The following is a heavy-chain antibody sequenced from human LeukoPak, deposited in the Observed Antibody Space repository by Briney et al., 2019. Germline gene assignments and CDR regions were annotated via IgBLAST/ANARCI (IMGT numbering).Heavy chain of an antibody. CDR2: INSDGSST. Sequence: GGSLRLSCAASGFTFSHWVRQAPGEGLVWVSRINSDGSSTSYADSVKGRFTISRDNAKNTLYLQMNSLRAEDTAVYYCARDHHIYGGYGGFDYWGQGTLVTVSS. J-gene: IGHJ4*02. CDR3: ARDHHIYGGYGGFDY. D-gene: IGHD5-12*01. V-gene: IGHV3-74*01. CDR1: GFTFS.